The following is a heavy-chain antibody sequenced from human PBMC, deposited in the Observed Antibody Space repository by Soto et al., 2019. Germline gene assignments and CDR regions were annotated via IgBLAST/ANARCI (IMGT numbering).Heavy chain of an antibody. CDR1: GYSFASYW. CDR2: IDPTDSYT. V-gene: IGHV5-10-1*01. Sequence: GESLKISCKGSGYSFASYWINLVRQVPGEGLEWMGRIDPTDSYTNYSPSFQGRVTLSADKSISTVYLQWSSLGASDTATYYCATRLSGAKNGYNTYCFHGLDVWGQGTTVTVSS. CDR3: ATRLSGAKNGYNTYCFHGLDV. D-gene: IGHD5-12*01. J-gene: IGHJ6*02.